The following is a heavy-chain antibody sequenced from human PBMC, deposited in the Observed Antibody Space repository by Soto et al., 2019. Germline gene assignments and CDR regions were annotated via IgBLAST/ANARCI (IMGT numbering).Heavy chain of an antibody. CDR2: IYYSGST. J-gene: IGHJ6*02. V-gene: IGHV4-59*01. CDR1: GGSISSYY. CDR3: AAGYSSSWDTRYYYYGMDV. Sequence: SETLSLTCTVSGGSISSYYWSWIRQPPGKGLEWIGYIYYSGSTNYNPPLKSRVTISVDTSKNQFSLKLSSVTAADTAVYYCAAGYSSSWDTRYYYYGMDVWGQGTTVTVSS. D-gene: IGHD6-13*01.